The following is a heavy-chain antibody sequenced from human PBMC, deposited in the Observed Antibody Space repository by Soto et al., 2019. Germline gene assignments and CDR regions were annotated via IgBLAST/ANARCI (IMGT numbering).Heavy chain of an antibody. J-gene: IGHJ4*02. CDR3: ARDIAAAGPVGY. D-gene: IGHD6-13*01. V-gene: IGHV1-18*01. Sequence: ASVKVSCKASGYTFTSYGISWVRQAPGQGLEWMGWISAYNGNTNYVQKLQGRVTMTTDTSTSTAYMELRSLRSDDTAVYYCARDIAAAGPVGYWGQGTLVTVSS. CDR2: ISAYNGNT. CDR1: GYTFTSYG.